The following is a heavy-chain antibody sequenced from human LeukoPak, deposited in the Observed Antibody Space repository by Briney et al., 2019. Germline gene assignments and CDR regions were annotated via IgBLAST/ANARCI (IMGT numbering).Heavy chain of an antibody. CDR2: INSDGSST. CDR1: GFTFTTFW. Sequence: GGSLRLSCATSGFTFTTFWMHWVRQAPGKGLVWVSRINSDGSSTSYADSVKGRFTISRDNAKNTLYLQMNSLRAEDTAVYYCARDRGRRRDGYNYPFDYWGQGTLVTVSS. CDR3: ARDRGRRRDGYNYPFDY. J-gene: IGHJ4*02. D-gene: IGHD5-24*01. V-gene: IGHV3-74*01.